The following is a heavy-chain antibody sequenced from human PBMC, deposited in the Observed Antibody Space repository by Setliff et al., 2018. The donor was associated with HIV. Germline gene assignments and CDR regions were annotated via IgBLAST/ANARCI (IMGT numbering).Heavy chain of an antibody. Sequence: VGSLRLSCVASGFTFSNYALSWVRQAPGKGLQWVSTVIGTGGGTYYGDSVKGRFIISRDNSRDTLYLQMSNLRAEDTAIYYCARGRAARAIDWFDPWGQGTLVTVSS. V-gene: IGHV3-23*01. CDR1: GFTFSNYA. CDR3: ARGRAARAIDWFDP. D-gene: IGHD3-16*01. J-gene: IGHJ5*02. CDR2: VIGTGGGT.